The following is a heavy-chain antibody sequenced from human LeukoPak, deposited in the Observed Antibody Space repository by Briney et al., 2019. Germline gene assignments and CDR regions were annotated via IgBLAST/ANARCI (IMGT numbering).Heavy chain of an antibody. D-gene: IGHD6-13*01. V-gene: IGHV3-9*01. CDR3: AAAAGIYYYGMDV. Sequence: PGRSLRLSCAASGFTFDDYAMHWVRQAPGKGLEWVSGISWNSGSIGYADSVKGRITISRDNAKNSLYLQMNSLRAEDTALYYCAAAAGIYYYGMDVWGQGTTVTVSS. CDR1: GFTFDDYA. CDR2: ISWNSGSI. J-gene: IGHJ6*02.